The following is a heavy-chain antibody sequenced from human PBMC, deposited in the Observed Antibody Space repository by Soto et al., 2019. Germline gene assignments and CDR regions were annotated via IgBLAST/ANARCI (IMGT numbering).Heavy chain of an antibody. CDR2: ISSSSSTI. D-gene: IGHD3-10*01. V-gene: IGHV3-48*01. CDR3: ARAEPQYYYGSGSYYPHYYYYMDV. Sequence: GGSLRLSCAASGFTFSSYSMNWVRQAPGKGLEWVSYISSSSSTIYYADSVKGRFTISRDNAKNSLYLQMNSLRAEDTAVYYCARAEPQYYYGSGSYYPHYYYYMDVWGKGTTVTVSS. CDR1: GFTFSSYS. J-gene: IGHJ6*03.